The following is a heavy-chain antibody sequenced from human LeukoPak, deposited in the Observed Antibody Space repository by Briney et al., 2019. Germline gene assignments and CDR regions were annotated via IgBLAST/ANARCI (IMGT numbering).Heavy chain of an antibody. CDR2: INPNSGGT. V-gene: IGHV1-2*02. CDR3: ARGRDSSGYYSPTDAFDI. J-gene: IGHJ3*02. CDR1: GYTFTSYG. Sequence: ASVKVSCKASGYTFTSYGISWVRQAPGQGLEWMGWINPNSGGTNYAQKFQGRVTMTRDTSISTAYMELSRLRSDDTAVYYCARGRDSSGYYSPTDAFDIWGQGTMVTVSS. D-gene: IGHD3-22*01.